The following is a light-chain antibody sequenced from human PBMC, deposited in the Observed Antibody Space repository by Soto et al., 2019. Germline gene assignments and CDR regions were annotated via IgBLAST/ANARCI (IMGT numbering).Light chain of an antibody. CDR1: SSDVGSYNL. Sequence: QSVLTQPASVSGSPGQSITISCTGTSSDVGSYNLVSWYQQHPGKAPKLMIYEVSKRPSGVSNRFSGSKSGNTASLTISGLQAEXEADYYCCSYAGSSTQVFGTGTKVTVL. CDR2: EVS. V-gene: IGLV2-23*02. J-gene: IGLJ1*01. CDR3: CSYAGSSTQV.